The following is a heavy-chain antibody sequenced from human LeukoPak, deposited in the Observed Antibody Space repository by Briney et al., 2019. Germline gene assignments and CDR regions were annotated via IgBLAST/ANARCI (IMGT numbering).Heavy chain of an antibody. Sequence: PGESLKLSCKGSGYSFTNYWIGWVRQMPGKGLEWVGIIYPGDSDTRYSPSFQGQVTISADKSISTAYLQWSSLKASDTAMYYCARRPSGSYYGFDYWGRGTLVTVSS. CDR3: ARRPSGSYYGFDY. CDR1: GYSFTNYW. CDR2: IYPGDSDT. D-gene: IGHD1-26*01. V-gene: IGHV5-51*01. J-gene: IGHJ4*02.